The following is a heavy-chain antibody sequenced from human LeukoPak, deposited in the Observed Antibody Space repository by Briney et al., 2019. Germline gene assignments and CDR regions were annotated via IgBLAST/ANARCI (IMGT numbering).Heavy chain of an antibody. J-gene: IGHJ4*02. CDR3: AKARQWLDDFDY. D-gene: IGHD6-19*01. Sequence: GGSLRLSCAASGFTFSSYAMSWVRQAPGKGLEWVSAISGSGGSTYYADSVKGRFTISRDNSKNTPYLQMNSLRAEDTAVYYCAKARQWLDDFDYWGQGTLVTVSS. CDR1: GFTFSSYA. V-gene: IGHV3-23*01. CDR2: ISGSGGST.